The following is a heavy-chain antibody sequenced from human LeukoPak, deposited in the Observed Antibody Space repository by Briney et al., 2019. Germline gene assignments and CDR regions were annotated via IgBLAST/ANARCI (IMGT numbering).Heavy chain of an antibody. V-gene: IGHV3-23*01. CDR3: AKGSGGSPIGY. Sequence: GGSLRLSCAASGFTFSSYAMSWVRQAPGKGLEWVSAISGSGGSTYYADSVKGRFTTSRDNSKNTLYLQMNSLRAEDTAVYYCAKGSGGSPIGYWGQGTLVTVSS. CDR2: ISGSGGST. CDR1: GFTFSSYA. D-gene: IGHD2-15*01. J-gene: IGHJ4*02.